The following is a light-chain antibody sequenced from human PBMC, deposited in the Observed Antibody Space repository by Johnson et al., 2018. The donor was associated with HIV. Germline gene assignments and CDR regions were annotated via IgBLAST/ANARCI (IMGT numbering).Light chain of an antibody. CDR2: ENN. CDR1: SSNIGNNY. V-gene: IGLV1-51*02. Sequence: QSVLTQPPSVSAAPGQKVTISCSGSSSNIGNNYVSWYQQLPRTAPKLLIYENNKRPSGIPDRFSGSKSGTSATLGITGLQTGDEADYYCGTWDSSLSFYVFGTGTKVTVL. CDR3: GTWDSSLSFYV. J-gene: IGLJ1*01.